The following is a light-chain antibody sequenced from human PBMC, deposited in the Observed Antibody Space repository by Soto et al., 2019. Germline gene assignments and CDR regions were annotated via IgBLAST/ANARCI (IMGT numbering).Light chain of an antibody. Sequence: QSVLTQPPSVSGAPGQSATISCTGSSYNIGAGYDVHWYQQLPGTAPKLLIYGNSNRPSGVPDRFSGSKSGTSASLAITGLQAEDEADYYCQAYDSSLSGSVFGGGTKVTVL. V-gene: IGLV1-40*01. CDR2: GNS. CDR1: SYNIGAGYD. J-gene: IGLJ2*01. CDR3: QAYDSSLSGSV.